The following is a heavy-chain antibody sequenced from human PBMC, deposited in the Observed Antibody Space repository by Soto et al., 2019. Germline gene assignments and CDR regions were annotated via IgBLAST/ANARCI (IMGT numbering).Heavy chain of an antibody. Sequence: GGSLRLSCAASGFTFSSYGMHWVRQAPGKGLEWVAVISYDESKRYYADSVKGRFTISRDNSKNTLYLQMNSLRAEDTAVYYCANDLGFGYYFYYWGQGTLVTVSS. D-gene: IGHD5-18*01. CDR2: ISYDESKR. V-gene: IGHV3-30*18. CDR3: ANDLGFGYYFYY. J-gene: IGHJ4*02. CDR1: GFTFSSYG.